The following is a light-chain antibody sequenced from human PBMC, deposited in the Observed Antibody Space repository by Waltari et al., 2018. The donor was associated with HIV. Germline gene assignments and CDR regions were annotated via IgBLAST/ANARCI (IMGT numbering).Light chain of an antibody. CDR3: QQYDRSPQT. J-gene: IGKJ1*01. V-gene: IGKV3-20*01. CDR2: GAS. CDR1: QTVSSTY. Sequence: EVVLTQSPGTLSLSPGERATLSCRASQTVSSTYLAWYQQKPGQAPRLLIYGASSRATGIPDRFSGSGSGTDFTLTISRLEPEDFAVYYCQQYDRSPQTFGKGPRWTSN.